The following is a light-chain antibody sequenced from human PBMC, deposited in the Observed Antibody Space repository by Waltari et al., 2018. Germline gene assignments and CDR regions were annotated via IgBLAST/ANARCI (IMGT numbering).Light chain of an antibody. J-gene: IGLJ2*01. Sequence: QAVLTQPPSLSGSPGQSVTISCTGSSGDIGSYDFFSWYQQLPDKAPKLMIYGVTKRPSGVSDRFSGSTSGNTASLTISGLQAEDEADYFCSSYAGTTILFGGGTRLTVL. V-gene: IGLV2-8*01. CDR1: SGDIGSYDF. CDR3: SSYAGTTIL. CDR2: GVT.